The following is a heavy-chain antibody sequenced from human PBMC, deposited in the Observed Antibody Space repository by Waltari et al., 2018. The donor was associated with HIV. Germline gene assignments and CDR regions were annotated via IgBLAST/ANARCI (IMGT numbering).Heavy chain of an antibody. D-gene: IGHD6-6*01. Sequence: QLQLQEAGPGLVKPSETLSLTCTVSGGSISSGGYYCAWLRQPPGKGLEWIGSIYYSGPTYYDPSRKSGFTISVDTSKNQFSLKLSSVTAADTAVYYCARHPSSPSDYYYYYGMDVWGQGTTVTVSS. J-gene: IGHJ6*02. CDR2: IYYSGPT. V-gene: IGHV4-39*01. CDR1: GGSISSGGYY. CDR3: ARHPSSPSDYYYYYGMDV.